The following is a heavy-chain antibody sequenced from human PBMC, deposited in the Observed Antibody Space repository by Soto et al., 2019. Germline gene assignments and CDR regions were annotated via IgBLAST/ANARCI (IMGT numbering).Heavy chain of an antibody. CDR1: GGSVSSGRYY. D-gene: IGHD2-15*01. J-gene: IGHJ6*02. CDR3: ARGPGYCSGGSCSPHYYYGMDV. CDR2: IYYSGST. V-gene: IGHV4-61*01. Sequence: LSLTGTVRGGSVSSGRYYWNCFRQPPGKGREWIGYIYYSGSTNYNPSLKSRVTISVDTSKNQFSLKLSSVTAADTAVYYCARGPGYCSGGSCSPHYYYGMDVWGQGTTVTVSS.